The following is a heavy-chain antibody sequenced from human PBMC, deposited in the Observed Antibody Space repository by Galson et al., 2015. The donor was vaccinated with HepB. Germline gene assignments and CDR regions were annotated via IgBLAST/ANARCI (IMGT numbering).Heavy chain of an antibody. CDR3: ARVNYDFWGGTRNIVAGKYSAFDI. V-gene: IGHV1-69*13. CDR2: IIPIFGIA. D-gene: IGHD3-3*01. CDR1: GGTFSSYA. J-gene: IGHJ3*02. Sequence: SVKVSCKASGGTFSSYAISWVRQAPGQGLEWMGGIIPIFGIANYAQKFQGRVTITADESTSTAYMELSSLRSENTAVYYCARVNYDFWGGTRNIVAGKYSAFDIWGQGTMVTVSS.